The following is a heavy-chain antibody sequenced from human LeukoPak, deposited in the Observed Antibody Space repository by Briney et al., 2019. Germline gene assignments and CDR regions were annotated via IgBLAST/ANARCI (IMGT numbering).Heavy chain of an antibody. Sequence: SETLSLTCAVYGGSFSDYFWSWVRQPPGEGLEWIGEINQSGSSTYNPSLKSRVTMSVDTSKNQLSLKMTSVTAADTAVYYCASIHQVRGTDTFDIWGQGTMVTVSS. CDR1: GGSFSDYF. J-gene: IGHJ3*02. CDR2: INQSGSS. CDR3: ASIHQVRGTDTFDI. D-gene: IGHD3-10*01. V-gene: IGHV4-34*01.